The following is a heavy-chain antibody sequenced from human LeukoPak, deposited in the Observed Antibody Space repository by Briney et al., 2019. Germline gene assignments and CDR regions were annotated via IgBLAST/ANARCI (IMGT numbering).Heavy chain of an antibody. D-gene: IGHD3-10*01. CDR2: IYYSGST. CDR3: ARGDMVSEVYYYYYGMDV. V-gene: IGHV4-31*03. J-gene: IGHJ6*02. Sequence: PSETLSLTCTVSGGSISSGGYYWSWIRQHPGKGLEWIGYIYYSGSTYYNPSLKSRVTISVDTSKNQFSLKLSSVTAADTAVYYCARGDMVSEVYYYYYGMDVWGQGTTVTVSS. CDR1: GGSISSGGYY.